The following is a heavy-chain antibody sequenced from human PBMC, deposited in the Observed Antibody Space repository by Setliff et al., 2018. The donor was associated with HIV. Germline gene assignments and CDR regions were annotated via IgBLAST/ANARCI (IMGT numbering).Heavy chain of an antibody. CDR2: ISPYNGNT. Sequence: ASVKVSCKASGYTFPSYGIRWVRQAPGQGLEWMGWISPYNGNTNYAQKLQGRVTMTTDTSTSTAYMELRSLGSDDTAVYYCAGCMGRPDVSDYGDYVDYWGQGTLVTVSS. D-gene: IGHD4-17*01. CDR3: AGCMGRPDVSDYGDYVDY. V-gene: IGHV1-18*01. CDR1: GYTFPSYG. J-gene: IGHJ4*02.